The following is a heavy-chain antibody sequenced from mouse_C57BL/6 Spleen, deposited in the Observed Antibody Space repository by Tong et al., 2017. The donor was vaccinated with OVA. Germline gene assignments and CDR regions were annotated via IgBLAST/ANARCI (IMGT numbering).Heavy chain of an antibody. CDR2: INPYNGDT. D-gene: IGHD3-2*02. J-gene: IGHJ2*01. Sequence: EVQLQESGPVLVKPGASVKMSCKASGYTFTDYYMNWVKQSHGKSLEWIGVINPYNGDTSYNQKFKGKATLTVDKSSSTAYMELNSLTSEDSAVYYCARDSSGLFDYWGQGTTLTVSS. CDR1: GYTFTDYY. V-gene: IGHV1-19*01. CDR3: ARDSSGLFDY.